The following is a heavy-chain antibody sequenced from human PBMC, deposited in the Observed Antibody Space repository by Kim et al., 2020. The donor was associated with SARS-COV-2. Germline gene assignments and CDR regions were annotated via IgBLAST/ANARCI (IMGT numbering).Heavy chain of an antibody. CDR3: ARDGGPGAFDY. CDR1: GGSISSYY. Sequence: SETLSLTCTVSGGSISSYYWSWIRQPPGKGLEWIGYIYYSGSTNYNPSLKSRVTISVDTSKNQFSLKLSSVTAADTAVYYCARDGGPGAFDYWGQGTLVTVSS. J-gene: IGHJ4*02. V-gene: IGHV4-59*01. D-gene: IGHD2-15*01. CDR2: IYYSGST.